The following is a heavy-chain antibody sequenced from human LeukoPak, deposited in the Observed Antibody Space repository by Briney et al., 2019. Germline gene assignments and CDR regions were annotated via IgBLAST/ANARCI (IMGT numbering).Heavy chain of an antibody. CDR1: GGSFSGYY. CDR3: ARGRGYYDSSGYQNWFDP. J-gene: IGHJ5*02. Sequence: PSETLSPTCAVYGGSFSGYYWSWIRQPPGKGLEWIGEINHSGSTNYNPSLKSRVTISVDTSKNQFSLKLSSVTAADTAVYYCARGRGYYDSSGYQNWFDPWGQGTLVTVSS. CDR2: INHSGST. D-gene: IGHD3-22*01. V-gene: IGHV4-34*01.